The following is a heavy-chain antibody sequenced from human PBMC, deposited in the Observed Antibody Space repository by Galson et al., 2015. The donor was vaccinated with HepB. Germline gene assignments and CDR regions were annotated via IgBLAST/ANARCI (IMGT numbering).Heavy chain of an antibody. J-gene: IGHJ4*02. Sequence: QSGAEVKKPGESLRISCKGSGYTFTAFWITWVRQIPGKGLEWMGRIDPSDSYTDYSPSFQGHVTISADKSITTAYLQWSSLKASDTAMYYCASRHSYFRSGTRYNVSDYWGQGTLVTVSS. V-gene: IGHV5-10-1*01. CDR2: IDPSDSYT. CDR3: ASRHSYFRSGTRYNVSDY. D-gene: IGHD3-10*01. CDR1: GYTFTAFW.